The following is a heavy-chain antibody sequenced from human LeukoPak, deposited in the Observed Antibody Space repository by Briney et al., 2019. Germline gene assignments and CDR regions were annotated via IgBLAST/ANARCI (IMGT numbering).Heavy chain of an antibody. D-gene: IGHD3-22*01. CDR1: GFTFSSYG. J-gene: IGHJ4*02. Sequence: GGSLRLSCAASGFTFSSYGMHWARQAPGKGLEWVAVISYDGSNKYYADSVKGRFTISRDNSKNTLYLQMNSLRAEDTAEYYCAKGATYYYDSSGYEIDYWGQGTLVTVSS. CDR3: AKGATYYYDSSGYEIDY. CDR2: ISYDGSNK. V-gene: IGHV3-30*18.